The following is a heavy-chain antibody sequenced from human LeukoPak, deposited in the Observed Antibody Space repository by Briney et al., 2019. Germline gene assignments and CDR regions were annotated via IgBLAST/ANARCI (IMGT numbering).Heavy chain of an antibody. CDR1: GGSISSGSYY. V-gene: IGHV4-61*02. D-gene: IGHD2-15*01. CDR2: IYTSGST. J-gene: IGHJ4*02. CDR3: AREIHCSGGSCYPKEYYFDH. Sequence: SETLSLTCTVSGGSISSGSYYWSWIRQPAGKGLEWIGRIYTSGSTNYNPSLKSRVTISVDTSKNQFSLKLSSVTAADTAVYYCAREIHCSGGSCYPKEYYFDHWGQGTLVTVSS.